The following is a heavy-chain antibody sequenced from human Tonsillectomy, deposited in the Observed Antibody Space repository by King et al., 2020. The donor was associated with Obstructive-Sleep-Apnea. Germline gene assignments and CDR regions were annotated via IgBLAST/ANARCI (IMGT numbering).Heavy chain of an antibody. V-gene: IGHV4-39*07. J-gene: IGHJ6*02. CDR3: AGVLFRGGSGAMDV. D-gene: IGHD3-10*01. CDR2: IFHTGST. Sequence: QLQESGPGLATPSETLSLTCTVSGGSISSSAYYWGWIRQPPEKGLEWIGRIFHTGSTYYSPSLKSRVTISVDTSKNQFSLKLSSLTAADTAGYYCAGVLFRGGSGAMDVWGQGTTVTVSS. CDR1: GGSISSSAYY.